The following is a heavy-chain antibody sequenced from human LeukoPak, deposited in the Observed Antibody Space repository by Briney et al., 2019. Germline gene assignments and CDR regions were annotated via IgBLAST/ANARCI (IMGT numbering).Heavy chain of an antibody. J-gene: IGHJ6*02. Sequence: GGSLRLSCEASGFTFSSYGIHWVRQAPGKGLEWVAVISYNGSSMFYADSVKGRFTVSRDNLKNTLYLQMDSLRAEDSAVYYCAKLPFPSRMSYHYYAMDVWGQGTTVTVSS. CDR2: ISYNGSSM. CDR1: GFTFSSYG. V-gene: IGHV3-30*18. CDR3: AKLPFPSRMSYHYYAMDV. D-gene: IGHD2-8*01.